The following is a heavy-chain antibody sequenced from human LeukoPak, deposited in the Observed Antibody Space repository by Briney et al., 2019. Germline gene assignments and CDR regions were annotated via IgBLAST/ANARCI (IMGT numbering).Heavy chain of an antibody. CDR2: IYHSGST. J-gene: IGHJ4*02. D-gene: IGHD1-1*01. CDR3: ARRTPTNLFRYFDY. V-gene: IGHV4-38-2*02. CDR1: GYSISSGYY. Sequence: PETLSLTCTVSGYSISSGYYWGWLRQPPGKGLEWIGSIYHSGSTYYNPSLKSRVTISLDTSKNQFSLKLSSVTAADTAVYYCARRTPTNLFRYFDYWGQGTLVTVSS.